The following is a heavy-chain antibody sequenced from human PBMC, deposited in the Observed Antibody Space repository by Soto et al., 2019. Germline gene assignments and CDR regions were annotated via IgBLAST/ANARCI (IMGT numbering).Heavy chain of an antibody. CDR1: GYTFSSRG. CDR3: VREAGDYDWYIDL. J-gene: IGHJ2*01. V-gene: IGHV1-18*01. CDR2: ISPHNAKT. Sequence: QAQLVQSGPEVKEPGASVKVSCKASGYTFSSRGIYWVRQAPGQGLEWMGWISPHNAKTHYAQSLQGRVTLTTDTSTSTAYMDRRSLTSDDTAVYFCVREAGDYDWYIDLWGRGTPVTVSS. D-gene: IGHD4-17*01.